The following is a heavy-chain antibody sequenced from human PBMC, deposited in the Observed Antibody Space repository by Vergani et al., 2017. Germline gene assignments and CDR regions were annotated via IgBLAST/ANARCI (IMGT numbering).Heavy chain of an antibody. CDR3: ARXTYYYDSSGYRAPLSFDY. J-gene: IGHJ4*02. CDR1: GYTFTSYG. Sequence: QVQLVQSGAEVKKPGASVKVSCKASGYTFTSYGISWVRQAPGQGLEWMGWISAYNGNTNYAQKLQGRVTMTTDTSTSTAYMELRSLRSDDTAVYYCARXTYYYDSSGYRAPLSFDYWGQGTLVTVSS. V-gene: IGHV1-18*01. CDR2: ISAYNGNT. D-gene: IGHD3-22*01.